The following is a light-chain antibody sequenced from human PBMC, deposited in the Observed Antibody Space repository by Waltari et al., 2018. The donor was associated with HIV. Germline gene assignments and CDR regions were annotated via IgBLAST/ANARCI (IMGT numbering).Light chain of an antibody. CDR2: AAS. Sequence: DIQMTQSPSSLSASVGDRVTITCRASQSISSYLNWYQQKPGKAPKLLIYAASSLQSGVPSRCSCSGSLTDFTLTISSLQPEDFATYYCQQSYSTPRTFGQGTKVEIK. V-gene: IGKV1-39*01. CDR1: QSISSY. J-gene: IGKJ1*01. CDR3: QQSYSTPRT.